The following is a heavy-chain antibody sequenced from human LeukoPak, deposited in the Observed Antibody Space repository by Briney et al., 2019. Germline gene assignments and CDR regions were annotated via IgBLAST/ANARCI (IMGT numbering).Heavy chain of an antibody. J-gene: IGHJ5*02. Sequence: ASVKVSCKASEYSFTAFCLHWVRQVPGQGLEWMGWINPNTGGTNYAQKFQGRVTVTRDTSITTVYMDVTSLTSDDTAVYYCARGHSSKAAASWGYLDTWGQGTLVTVSS. V-gene: IGHV1-2*02. CDR1: EYSFTAFC. D-gene: IGHD6-13*01. CDR3: ARGHSSKAAASWGYLDT. CDR2: INPNTGGT.